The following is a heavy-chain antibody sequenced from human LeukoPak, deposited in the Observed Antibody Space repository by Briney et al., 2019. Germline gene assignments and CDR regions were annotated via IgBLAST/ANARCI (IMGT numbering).Heavy chain of an antibody. J-gene: IGHJ4*02. CDR2: IGSSGGGI. CDR1: GLSFSTYS. Sequence: GGSLRLSCAASGLSFSTYSLYWVRHPPGKRLEWVSVIGSSGGGIHYADSVKGRFTNSRDNTKTALYLQMNSLRVEDTAVYYCAIDPNWGTHSWGQGVLVTVSS. D-gene: IGHD7-27*01. CDR3: AIDPNWGTHS. V-gene: IGHV3-23*01.